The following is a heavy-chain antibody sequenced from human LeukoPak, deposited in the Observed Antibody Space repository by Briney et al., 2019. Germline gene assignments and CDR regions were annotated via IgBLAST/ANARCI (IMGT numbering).Heavy chain of an antibody. CDR2: MNPNSGNT. Sequence: ASVKVSCKASGYTFTSYDINWVRQATGQGFEWMGWMNPNSGNTGYAQKFQGRVTMTRNTSISTAYMELSSLRSEDTAVYYCARGGRVVPAAIYRFDPWGQGTLVTVSS. CDR3: ARGGRVVPAAIYRFDP. J-gene: IGHJ5*02. CDR1: GYTFTSYD. D-gene: IGHD2-2*02. V-gene: IGHV1-8*01.